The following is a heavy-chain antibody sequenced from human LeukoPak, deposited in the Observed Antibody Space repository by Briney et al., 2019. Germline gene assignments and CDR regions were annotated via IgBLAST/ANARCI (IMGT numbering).Heavy chain of an antibody. D-gene: IGHD1-26*01. CDR2: MNPNSGNT. V-gene: IGHV1-8*02. Sequence: GASVKVSCKASGYTFSNYCMHWVRQATGQGLEWMGWMNPNSGNTGYAQKFQGRVTMTRNTSISTAYMELSSLRSEDTAVYYRARVRALSYPDYWGQGTLVTVSS. J-gene: IGHJ4*02. CDR3: ARVRALSYPDY. CDR1: GYTFSNYC.